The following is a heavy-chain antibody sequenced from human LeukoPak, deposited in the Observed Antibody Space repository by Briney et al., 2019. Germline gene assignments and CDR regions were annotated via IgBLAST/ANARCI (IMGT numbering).Heavy chain of an antibody. D-gene: IGHD4-17*01. V-gene: IGHV1-18*01. CDR3: ARPSGDQVFDP. CDR1: GYTFTSYG. J-gene: IGHJ5*02. Sequence: ASVKVSCTASGYTFTSYGISWVRQAPGQGLEWMGWISAYNGNTNYAQKLQGRVTMTTDTSTSTDYMELRSLRSDDTAVYYCARPSGDQVFDPWGQGTLVTVSS. CDR2: ISAYNGNT.